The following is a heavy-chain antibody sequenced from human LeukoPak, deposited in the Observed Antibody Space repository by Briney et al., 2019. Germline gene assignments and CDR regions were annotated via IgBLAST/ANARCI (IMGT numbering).Heavy chain of an antibody. CDR2: ISGNGGST. CDR1: GFTFSSYA. V-gene: IGHV3-64*01. J-gene: IGHJ4*02. D-gene: IGHD3-22*01. Sequence: HPGGSLRLSCAASGFTFSSYAIHWVCQAPGKGLEYVSAISGNGGSTYYANSVKGRFTISRDNSKNTLFLQMGRLRAEDMAVYYCARSGLDSSGYYFDYWGQGTLVTVSS. CDR3: ARSGLDSSGYYFDY.